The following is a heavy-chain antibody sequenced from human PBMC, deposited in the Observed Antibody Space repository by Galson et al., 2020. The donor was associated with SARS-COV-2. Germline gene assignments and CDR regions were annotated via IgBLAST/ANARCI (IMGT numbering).Heavy chain of an antibody. D-gene: IGHD3-10*01. CDR2: IWYDGSNK. J-gene: IGHJ5*02. CDR3: ARDRPDYGSGSYYGVFDP. V-gene: IGHV3-33*01. Sequence: GGSMRLSCAASGFTFSSYGIHWVRQAPGKGLEWVAVIWYDGSNKYYADSVKGRFTISRDNSKNTLYLQMNSLRAEDTAVYYCARDRPDYGSGSYYGVFDPWGQGTLVTVSS. CDR1: GFTFSSYG.